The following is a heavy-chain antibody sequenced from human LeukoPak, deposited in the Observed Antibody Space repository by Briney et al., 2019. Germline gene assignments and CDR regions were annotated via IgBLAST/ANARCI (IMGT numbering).Heavy chain of an antibody. CDR1: GGTFSSYA. V-gene: IGHV1-69*05. CDR3: ASHSSSWRYYFDY. CDR2: IIPIFDTA. J-gene: IGHJ4*02. Sequence: ASVKVSCKASGGTFSSYAISWVRQAPGQGLEWMGRIIPIFDTANYAQKFQGRVTITTDESTSTAYMELSSLRSEDTAVYYCASHSSSWRYYFDYWGQGTLVTVSS. D-gene: IGHD6-13*01.